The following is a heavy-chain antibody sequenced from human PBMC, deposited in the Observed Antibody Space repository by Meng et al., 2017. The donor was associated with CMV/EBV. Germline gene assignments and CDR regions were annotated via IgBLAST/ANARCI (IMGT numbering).Heavy chain of an antibody. CDR2: INSDGSST. D-gene: IGHD2-21*01. J-gene: IGHJ6*02. V-gene: IGHV3-74*01. Sequence: GGSLRLSCAVSGFTFSSDWMHWVRQAPGKGLVWVSRINSDGSSTSYAGSVEGRFTISRDNAKNTLYLQMNSLRAEDTAVYYCARAQYCGGDCYSEGVDEYYYGMDVWGQGTTVTVSS. CDR1: GFTFSSDW. CDR3: ARAQYCGGDCYSEGVDEYYYGMDV.